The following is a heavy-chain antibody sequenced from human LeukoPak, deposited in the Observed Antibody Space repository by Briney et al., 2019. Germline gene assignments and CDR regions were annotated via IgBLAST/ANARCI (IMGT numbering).Heavy chain of an antibody. CDR2: IYTNGGA. CDR3: AGEPPGY. CDR1: GGSVTSGNYY. V-gene: IGHV4-61*02. Sequence: SQTLSLTCTVSGGSVTSGNYYWNWIRQPAGKGLEWIGRIYTNGGASYNPSLKSRVTISIDASKNQFSLKLSSVTAADTAVYYCAGEPPGYWGQGILVTVSS. J-gene: IGHJ4*02.